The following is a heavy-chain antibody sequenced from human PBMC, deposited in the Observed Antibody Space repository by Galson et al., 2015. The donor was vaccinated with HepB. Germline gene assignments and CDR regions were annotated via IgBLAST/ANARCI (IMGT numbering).Heavy chain of an antibody. Sequence: SLRLSCAASEFAFGSFSMNWVRQAPGKGLEWVSSITSSSSLIYYADSVKGQFTISRNNAKNSLFLQMNSLRAEDTAVYYCSTTFGLVSHTYTMDVWGHGTTVTVSS. J-gene: IGHJ6*02. V-gene: IGHV3-21*01. D-gene: IGHD3-3*01. CDR2: ITSSSSLI. CDR3: STTFGLVSHTYTMDV. CDR1: EFAFGSFS.